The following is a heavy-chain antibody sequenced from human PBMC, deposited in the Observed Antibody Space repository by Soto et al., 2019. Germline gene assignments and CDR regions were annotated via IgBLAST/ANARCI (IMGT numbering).Heavy chain of an antibody. CDR3: AREEATGARYAFDI. Sequence: SVKVSCKASGGTSSSYAISWVRQAHGQGLEWMGGIIPIFGTANYAQKFQGRVTITADESTSTAYMELSSLRSEDTAVYYCAREEATGARYAFDIWGQGTMVTVSS. CDR1: GGTSSSYA. J-gene: IGHJ3*02. CDR2: IIPIFGTA. D-gene: IGHD1-26*01. V-gene: IGHV1-69*13.